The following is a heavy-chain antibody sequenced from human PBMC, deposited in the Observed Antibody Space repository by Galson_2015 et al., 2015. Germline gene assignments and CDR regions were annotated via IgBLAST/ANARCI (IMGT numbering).Heavy chain of an antibody. CDR3: AREILSLDY. CDR1: GYVFTSKG. D-gene: IGHD3-3*02. Sequence: SVKVSCKASGYVFTSKGLNWLRQAPGQGLEWMGWINTDSGNPTYAQGFTGRFVFSLDTSVSTAYLQISSLKAEDTAVYYCAREILSLDYWGQGTLLTVSS. V-gene: IGHV7-4-1*02. CDR2: INTDSGNP. J-gene: IGHJ4*02.